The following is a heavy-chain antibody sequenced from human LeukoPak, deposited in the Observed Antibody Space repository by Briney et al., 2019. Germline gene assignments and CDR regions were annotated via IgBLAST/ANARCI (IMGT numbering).Heavy chain of an antibody. CDR2: MSYDGYSK. CDR1: GFTFSNYA. J-gene: IGHJ4*02. V-gene: IGHV3-30-3*01. CDR3: AKALSTGPNSSGWFGLFDY. Sequence: GGSLRLSCAASGFTFSNYAMHWVRQAPGKGLEWVAVMSYDGYSKTYSDSVKGRFTISRDNSKNTLYLQMNSLRVEDTAVYYCAKALSTGPNSSGWFGLFDYWGQGTLVTVSS. D-gene: IGHD6-19*01.